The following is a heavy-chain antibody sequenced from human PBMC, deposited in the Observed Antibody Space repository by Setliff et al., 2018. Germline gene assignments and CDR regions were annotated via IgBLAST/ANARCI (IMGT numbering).Heavy chain of an antibody. V-gene: IGHV1-69*06. CDR1: GGTFSSYA. CDR3: ARDNIGYITGIPYYYYYYMDV. J-gene: IGHJ6*03. Sequence: SVKVSCKASGGTFSSYAISWVRQAPGQGLEWMGRIIPIFGTANYAQKFQGRVTITADKSTSTAYMELSSLRSEDTAVYYCARDNIGYITGIPYYYYYYMDVWGKGTTVTVSS. D-gene: IGHD1-20*01. CDR2: IIPIFGTA.